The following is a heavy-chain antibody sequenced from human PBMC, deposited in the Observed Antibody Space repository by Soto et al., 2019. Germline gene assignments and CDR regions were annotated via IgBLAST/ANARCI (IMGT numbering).Heavy chain of an antibody. D-gene: IGHD2-8*01. CDR3: ARDIMGTNYYYYGMDV. J-gene: IGHJ6*02. CDR2: IYYSGST. V-gene: IGHV4-59*01. CDR1: GGSISSYY. Sequence: QVQLQESGPGLVKPSETLSLTCTVSGGSISSYYWSWIRQPPGKGLEWIGDIYYSGSTNYNPSLKGRVTISVDTSKNQFSLKLSSVTAADTAVYYCARDIMGTNYYYYGMDVWGQGTTVTVSS.